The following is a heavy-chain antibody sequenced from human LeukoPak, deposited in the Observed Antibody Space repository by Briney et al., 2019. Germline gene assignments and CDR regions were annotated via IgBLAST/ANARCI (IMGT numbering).Heavy chain of an antibody. CDR1: GFIFSSYS. Sequence: GGSLRLSCVGSGFIFSSYSMNWVRQAPGKGLEWISYISSSSGTIYYADSVKGRFTISRDNAKNSLYLQMNSLRAEDTAVYYCARGVRQWLLTYYFDYWGQGTLVTVSS. CDR3: ARGVRQWLLTYYFDY. CDR2: ISSSSGTI. D-gene: IGHD6-19*01. J-gene: IGHJ4*02. V-gene: IGHV3-48*04.